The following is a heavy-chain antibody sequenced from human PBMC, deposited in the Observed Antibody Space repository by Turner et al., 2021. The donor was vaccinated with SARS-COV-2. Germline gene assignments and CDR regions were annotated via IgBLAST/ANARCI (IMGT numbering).Heavy chain of an antibody. J-gene: IGHJ6*02. CDR2: ITGSGAST. V-gene: IGHV3-23*01. CDR3: AREESGSFGAYGMDV. Sequence: EVQLLESGGGLVQPGGSLRLSCAASGFTFSSYSLSWVRQAPGKGLEWVSAITGSGASTYYADSVKGRFTISRDNSKNTLYLQMNSLRAEDTAVYYCAREESGSFGAYGMDVWGQGTTVTVSS. CDR1: GFTFSSYS. D-gene: IGHD2-15*01.